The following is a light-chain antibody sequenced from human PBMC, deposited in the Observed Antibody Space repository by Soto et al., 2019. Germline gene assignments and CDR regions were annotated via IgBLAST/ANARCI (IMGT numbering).Light chain of an antibody. J-gene: IGLJ3*02. Sequence: QSVLTQSPSASGIPGQRVTISCSGRSSNVGTNFVYWYQQLPGTAPKLFIYRNNQRPSGVPDRFSGSKSGTSASLAISGLRSEDEADYYCASWDDILSGRVFGGGTKLTVL. CDR2: RNN. V-gene: IGLV1-47*01. CDR1: SSNVGTNF. CDR3: ASWDDILSGRV.